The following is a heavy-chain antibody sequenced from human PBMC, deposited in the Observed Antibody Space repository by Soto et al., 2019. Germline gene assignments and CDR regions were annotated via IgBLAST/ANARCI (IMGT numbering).Heavy chain of an antibody. CDR1: GFTFSDYE. CDR3: TKEKSVMYSGYDAFDN. J-gene: IGHJ3*02. CDR2: IRSSGGSM. D-gene: IGHD1-26*01. V-gene: IGHV3-48*03. Sequence: PGGSLTLSCAAYGFTFSDYEMDWVRQAPGKGLEWVAHIRSSGGSMYADSVKGRFTISRDNAKNSLYLQMNSLRAEDTAVYYCTKEKSVMYSGYDAFDNWGQGTMVTV.